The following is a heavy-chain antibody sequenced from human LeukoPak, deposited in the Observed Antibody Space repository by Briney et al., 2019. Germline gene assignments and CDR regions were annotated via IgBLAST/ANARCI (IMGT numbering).Heavy chain of an antibody. J-gene: IGHJ4*02. D-gene: IGHD2-2*01. Sequence: SETLSLTCTVSGGSISTSNYYWGWIRQPPGKGLEWIGNIFYSGSTYYNPSLKSRVTISVDTSKNQFSLKLSSVTAADTAVYYCARATYCSSTSCYYFDYWGQGTLVTVSS. CDR1: GGSISTSNYY. CDR3: ARATYCSSTSCYYFDY. V-gene: IGHV4-39*07. CDR2: IFYSGST.